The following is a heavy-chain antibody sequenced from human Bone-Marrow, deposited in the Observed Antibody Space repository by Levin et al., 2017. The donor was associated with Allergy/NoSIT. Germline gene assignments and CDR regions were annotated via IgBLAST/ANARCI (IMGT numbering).Heavy chain of an antibody. V-gene: IGHV1-46*01. Sequence: ASVKVSCKASGYTFSSNYIHWVRQAPGQGLEWMGIINPSGGSTSYAQKFQGRVTMTRDTSTSTVYMELSRLRSEATAGYYCARDRYSSSSHYARGYHYYGMDVWGQGTTVTVSS. CDR1: GYTFSSNY. CDR3: ARDRYSSSSHYARGYHYYGMDV. J-gene: IGHJ6*02. D-gene: IGHD6-6*01. CDR2: INPSGGST.